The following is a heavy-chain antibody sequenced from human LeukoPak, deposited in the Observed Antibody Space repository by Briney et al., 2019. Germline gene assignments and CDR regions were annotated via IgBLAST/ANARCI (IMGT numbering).Heavy chain of an antibody. J-gene: IGHJ4*02. Sequence: SETLSLTCTVSGGSISSYYWSWIRQPPGKGLEWIGYIYYSGSTNYNPSLKSRVTISVDTSKNQFSLKLSSVTAADTAVYYCARQRIGYCSSTSCYDRGPFDYWGQGTLVTVSS. D-gene: IGHD2-2*01. V-gene: IGHV4-59*08. CDR1: GGSISSYY. CDR3: ARQRIGYCSSTSCYDRGPFDY. CDR2: IYYSGST.